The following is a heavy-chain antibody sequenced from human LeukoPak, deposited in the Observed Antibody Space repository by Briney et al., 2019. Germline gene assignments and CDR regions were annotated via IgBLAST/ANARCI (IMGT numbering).Heavy chain of an antibody. CDR1: GGSFSGYY. CDR2: INHSGST. Sequence: SETLSLTCAVYGGSFSGYYWSWIRQPPGKGLEWVGEINHSGSTNYNPSPKSRVTISVDTSKNQFSLKLSSVTAADTAVYYCASFRIHYYDSSGYFGYWGQGTLVTVSS. CDR3: ASFRIHYYDSSGYFGY. J-gene: IGHJ4*02. D-gene: IGHD3-22*01. V-gene: IGHV4-34*01.